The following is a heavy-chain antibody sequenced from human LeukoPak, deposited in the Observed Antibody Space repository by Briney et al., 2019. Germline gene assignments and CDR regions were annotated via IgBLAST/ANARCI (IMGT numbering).Heavy chain of an antibody. V-gene: IGHV3-21*01. J-gene: IGHJ4*02. CDR2: ISSSSSYI. D-gene: IGHD3-3*01. CDR1: GFTFSSYS. Sequence: GXSLRLSCAASGFTFSSYSMNWVRQAPGKGLEWVSSISSSSSYIYYADSVKGRFTISRDKAKNSLYLQMNSLRAEDTAVYYCASSFGAVIIDYWGQGTLVTVSS. CDR3: ASSFGAVIIDY.